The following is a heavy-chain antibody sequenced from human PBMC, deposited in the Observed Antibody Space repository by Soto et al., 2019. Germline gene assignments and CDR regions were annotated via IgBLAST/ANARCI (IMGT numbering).Heavy chain of an antibody. D-gene: IGHD5-18*01. CDR2: VNNGGDST. CDR1: GFTFNNFA. V-gene: IGHV3-23*01. J-gene: IGHJ4*02. CDR3: AKAGTSVDTSGNSDV. Sequence: EVQLLESGGGLVQPGGSLRLSCAASGFTFNNFAMTWVRQAPGKGLEWVSAVNNGGDSTYYADSVQGRFTISRDNSENILYLQMNTLSTDDTAIYYCAKAGTSVDTSGNSDVWGEGTPVTVAS.